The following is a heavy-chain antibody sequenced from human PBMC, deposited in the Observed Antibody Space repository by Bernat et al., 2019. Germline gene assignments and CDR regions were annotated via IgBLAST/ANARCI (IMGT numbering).Heavy chain of an antibody. CDR2: SRPSGGST. Sequence: QEQLVQSGAEVKNPGASVRLSCKASGYTFSSYYMHWVRQAPGQGLEWMGISRPSGGSTTYAQRFQGRVTMTRDTSTSTAYMGLSGLTSEDTAVYYCARKRDYSYGMDVWGQGTTVTVSS. J-gene: IGHJ6*02. CDR3: ARKRDYSYGMDV. V-gene: IGHV1-46*01. CDR1: GYTFSSYY.